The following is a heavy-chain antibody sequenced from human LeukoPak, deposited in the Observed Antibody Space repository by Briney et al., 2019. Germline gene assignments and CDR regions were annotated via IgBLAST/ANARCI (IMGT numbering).Heavy chain of an antibody. CDR3: AKDHAQAMDV. V-gene: IGHV3-30*02. CDR1: GFTFSRSG. D-gene: IGHD2-2*01. CDR2: IRTDGSDK. J-gene: IGHJ6*02. Sequence: GGSLRLSCVASGFTFSRSGMHWVRHAPGKGLEWVAFIRTDGSDKYYAASVKGRFSISRDNSKNTLYLQMNSLRAEDTAMYYCAKDHAQAMDVWGQGTTVTVSS.